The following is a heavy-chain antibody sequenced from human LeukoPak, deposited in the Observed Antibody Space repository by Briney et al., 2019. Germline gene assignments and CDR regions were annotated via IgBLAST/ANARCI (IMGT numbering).Heavy chain of an antibody. Sequence: KASQTLSLTCTVSGGSISSGDYYWSWIRQPPKKGLEWIGYIYYSGSTYYSPSLKSRVAISVDTSNNQFSLSLSSVTAADTAVYYCARVPYTYGSLPYYFDSWGQGTLVTVSS. CDR3: ARVPYTYGSLPYYFDS. CDR2: IYYSGST. V-gene: IGHV4-30-4*01. D-gene: IGHD5-18*01. CDR1: GGSISSGDYY. J-gene: IGHJ4*02.